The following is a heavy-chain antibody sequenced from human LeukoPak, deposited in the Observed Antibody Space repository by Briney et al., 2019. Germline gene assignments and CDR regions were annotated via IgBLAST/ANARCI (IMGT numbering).Heavy chain of an antibody. D-gene: IGHD4/OR15-4a*01. J-gene: IGHJ4*02. CDR3: ARQVLWDPHLDY. CDR2: IDPSDSYT. CDR1: GYSFTNYW. Sequence: GESLKISCKGSGYSFTNYWINWVRQMPGKGLEWMGRIDPSDSYTNYSPSFQGHVTISADKSISTAYLQWSSLKASDTAMYYCARQVLWDPHLDYWGQGTLVTVSS. V-gene: IGHV5-10-1*01.